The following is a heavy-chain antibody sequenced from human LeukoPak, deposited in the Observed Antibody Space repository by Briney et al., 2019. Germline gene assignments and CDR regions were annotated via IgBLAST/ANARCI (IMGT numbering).Heavy chain of an antibody. Sequence: PGGSLRVPCAGSGFTFNKYEMHWVRQAPGRGLEWVSFISPDGTTAHYADSVEGRFTTSRDNAKNSLYLQINNLRAEDTAVYYCARATVDSNYAPGDWGQGTLVTVSS. D-gene: IGHD3-22*01. J-gene: IGHJ4*02. CDR1: GFTFNKYE. CDR2: ISPDGTTA. CDR3: ARATVDSNYAPGD. V-gene: IGHV3-48*03.